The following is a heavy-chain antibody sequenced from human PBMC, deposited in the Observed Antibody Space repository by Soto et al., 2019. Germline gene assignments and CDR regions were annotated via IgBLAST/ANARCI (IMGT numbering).Heavy chain of an antibody. V-gene: IGHV1-2*04. Sequence: VASVKVSCKASGYTFTGYYMHWVRQAPGQGLEWMGWINPNSGGTNYAQKFQGWVTMTRDTSISTAYMELSRLRSDDTAVYYCARGRTEPGWELLSSAFDIWGQGTMVTVSS. CDR3: ARGRTEPGWELLSSAFDI. D-gene: IGHD1-26*01. J-gene: IGHJ3*02. CDR2: INPNSGGT. CDR1: GYTFTGYY.